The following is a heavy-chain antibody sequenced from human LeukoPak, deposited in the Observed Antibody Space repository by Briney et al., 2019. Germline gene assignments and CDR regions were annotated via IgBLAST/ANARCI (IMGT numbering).Heavy chain of an antibody. V-gene: IGHV3-21*01. D-gene: IGHD5-12*01. CDR3: AREIYSGYDRGDYFDY. J-gene: IGHJ4*02. CDR1: GFTFSSYS. Sequence: GSLRLSCAASGFTFSSYSMNWVRQAPGKGLEWVSSISSSSSYIYYADSVKGRFTISRDNAKNSLYLQMNSLRAEDTAVYYCAREIYSGYDRGDYFDYWGQGTLVTVSS. CDR2: ISSSSSYI.